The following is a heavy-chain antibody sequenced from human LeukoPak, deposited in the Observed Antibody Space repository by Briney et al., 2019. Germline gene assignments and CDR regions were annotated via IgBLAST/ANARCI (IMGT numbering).Heavy chain of an antibody. D-gene: IGHD2-2*01. Sequence: GGSLRLSCAASGFTFSSYSMNWVRQAPGKGLEWVSYISSSSSTIYYADSAKGRFTISRDNAKNSLYLQMNSLRAEDTAVYYCARATPHIVVVPAATGKGDYYYYYMDVWGKGTTVTVSS. CDR1: GFTFSSYS. CDR3: ARATPHIVVVPAATGKGDYYYYYMDV. J-gene: IGHJ6*03. CDR2: ISSSSSTI. V-gene: IGHV3-48*01.